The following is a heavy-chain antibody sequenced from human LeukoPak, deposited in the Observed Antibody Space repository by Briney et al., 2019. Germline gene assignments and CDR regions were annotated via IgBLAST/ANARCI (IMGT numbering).Heavy chain of an antibody. J-gene: IGHJ3*02. D-gene: IGHD4-17*01. V-gene: IGHV3-33*01. CDR2: IWYDGSNK. CDR3: ARENGDYDGPDDAFDI. CDR1: GFTFSSYG. Sequence: PGRGLRLSCAAPGFTFSSYGMHWVRQAPGKGLEWVSVIWYDGSNKYYADSVKGRFTISRDNSKNTLYLQMNSLRAEDTAVYYCARENGDYDGPDDAFDIWGQGTMVTVSS.